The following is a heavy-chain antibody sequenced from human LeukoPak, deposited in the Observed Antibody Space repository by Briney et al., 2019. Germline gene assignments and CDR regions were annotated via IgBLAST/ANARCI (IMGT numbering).Heavy chain of an antibody. CDR3: ARTKSEYYDILTGYYFDLAFDI. J-gene: IGHJ3*02. V-gene: IGHV1-69*05. CDR1: GGTFSSYA. CDR2: IIPIFGTA. Sequence: SVKVSCKASGGTFSSYAISWVRQAPGQGLEWMGRIIPIFGTANYAQKFQGRVTITTDESTSTAYMELSSLRSEDTAVYYCARTKSEYYDILTGYYFDLAFDIRGQGTMVTVSS. D-gene: IGHD3-9*01.